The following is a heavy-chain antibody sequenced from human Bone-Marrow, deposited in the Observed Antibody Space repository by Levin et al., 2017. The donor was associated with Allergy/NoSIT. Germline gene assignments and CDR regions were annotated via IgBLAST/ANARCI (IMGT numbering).Heavy chain of an antibody. CDR3: ARDGYESSGYYYDDAFDI. V-gene: IGHV1-69*04. D-gene: IGHD3-22*01. J-gene: IGHJ3*02. CDR1: GGTFSSFT. CDR2: IVPLLYVP. Sequence: KISCKASGGTFSSFTISWVRQAPGQGPEWMGRIVPLLYVPIYAQKFQGRVTITADQSASTAYMELSSLRSDDTAIYYCARDGYESSGYYYDDAFDIWGQGTMVTVSS.